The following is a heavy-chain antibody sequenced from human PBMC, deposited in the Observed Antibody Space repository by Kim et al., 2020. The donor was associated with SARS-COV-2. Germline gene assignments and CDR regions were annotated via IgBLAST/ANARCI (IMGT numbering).Heavy chain of an antibody. V-gene: IGHV3-33*06. CDR2: ILYDGSNK. J-gene: IGHJ5*02. D-gene: IGHD2-21*02. Sequence: GGSLRLSCAASGFTFSSYAMHWVRQAPGKGLEGVAVILYDGSNKYYADSVKGRFTISRDNSKNTLYLQMNSLRAEDTAVYYCAKASRVVTASPFDPWGQG. CDR1: GFTFSSYA. CDR3: AKASRVVTASPFDP.